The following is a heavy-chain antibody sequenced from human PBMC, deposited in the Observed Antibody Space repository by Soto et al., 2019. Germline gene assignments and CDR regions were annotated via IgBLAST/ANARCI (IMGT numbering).Heavy chain of an antibody. J-gene: IGHJ4*02. Sequence: PGGSLRLSCAASGFTFDDYAMHWVRQAPGKGLEWVSGISWNSGSIGYADSVKGRFTISRDNAKNSLYLQMNSLRAEDTALYYCAKAYGDYLSFDYWGQGTLVTVSS. CDR3: AKAYGDYLSFDY. CDR2: ISWNSGSI. CDR1: GFTFDDYA. D-gene: IGHD4-17*01. V-gene: IGHV3-9*01.